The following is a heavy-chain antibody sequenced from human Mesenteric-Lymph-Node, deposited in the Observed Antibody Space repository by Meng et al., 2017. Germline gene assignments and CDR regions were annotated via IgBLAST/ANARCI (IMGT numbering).Heavy chain of an antibody. J-gene: IGHJ3*02. CDR3: ARVMRLGELSLISAFDI. Sequence: GGSLRLSCVASGFPFSSYTMNWVRQAPGKGLEWVSSIGSRSGYTYYADSVKGRFTISRDNAKNSLYLQMNSLRAEDTAVYYCARVMRLGELSLISAFDIWGQGTMVTVSS. CDR1: GFPFSSYT. D-gene: IGHD3-16*02. CDR2: IGSRSGYT. V-gene: IGHV3-21*01.